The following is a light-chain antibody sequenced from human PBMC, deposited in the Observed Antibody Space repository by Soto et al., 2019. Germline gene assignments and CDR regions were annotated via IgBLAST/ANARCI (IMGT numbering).Light chain of an antibody. Sequence: EIVLTQSPGTLSLSPGERATLSCRASQSVPSNYLAWYQQRPGQAPRLLIYGASTRAAGVPDRFSGSGSGTEFTLTINRLEPEDFAVFYCHRYDRSAIFTFGPGTTVDIK. CDR3: HRYDRSAIFT. V-gene: IGKV3-20*01. CDR1: QSVPSNY. J-gene: IGKJ3*01. CDR2: GAS.